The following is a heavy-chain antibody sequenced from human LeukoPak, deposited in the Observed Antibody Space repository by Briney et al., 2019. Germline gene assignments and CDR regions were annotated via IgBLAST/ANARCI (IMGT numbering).Heavy chain of an antibody. Sequence: SETLSLTCTVSGGSISSGGYYWSWIRQHPGKGLEWIGYIYYSGSTYYNPSLKSRVTISVDTSKNQFSLKLSSVTAADTAVYYCAREPAYGDVWFDPWGQGTLVTVSS. CDR1: GGSISSGGYY. J-gene: IGHJ5*02. D-gene: IGHD4-17*01. CDR2: IYYSGST. CDR3: AREPAYGDVWFDP. V-gene: IGHV4-31*03.